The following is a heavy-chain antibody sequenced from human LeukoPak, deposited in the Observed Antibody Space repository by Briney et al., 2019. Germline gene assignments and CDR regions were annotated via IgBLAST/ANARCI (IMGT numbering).Heavy chain of an antibody. D-gene: IGHD1-26*01. V-gene: IGHV4-34*01. CDR1: GGSFSGYY. CDR3: ARRGGGSYYIFDY. J-gene: IGHJ4*02. Sequence: PSETLSLTCAVYGGSFSGYYWSWIRQPPGKGLEWIGEINHSGSTNYNPSLKSRVTISVDTSKNQFSLKLSSVTAADTAVYYCARRGGGSYYIFDYWGQGTLVTVSS. CDR2: INHSGST.